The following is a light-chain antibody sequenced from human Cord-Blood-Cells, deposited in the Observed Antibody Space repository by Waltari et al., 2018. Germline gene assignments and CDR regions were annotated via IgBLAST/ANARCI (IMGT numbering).Light chain of an antibody. CDR2: AAS. Sequence: DIQMTQSQSSLSASVGDRVTITCRASQSISSYLNWYQQKPGKAPKLLIYAASSLQSGVTSRFSGSGSRTDCTLTISSLQPEDFATYYCQQSYSTPRTFGQGTKLEIK. CDR3: QQSYSTPRT. J-gene: IGKJ2*02. CDR1: QSISSY. V-gene: IGKV1-39*01.